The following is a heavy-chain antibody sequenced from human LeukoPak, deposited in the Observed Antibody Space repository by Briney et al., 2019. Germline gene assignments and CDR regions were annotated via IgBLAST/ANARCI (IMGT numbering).Heavy chain of an antibody. V-gene: IGHV3-48*01. D-gene: IGHD3-3*01. CDR1: GFTFSSYW. Sequence: PGGSLRLSCAASGFTFSSYWMSWVRQAPGKGLEWVSYISSSSSTIYYADSVKGRFTISRDNAKNSLYLQMNSLRAEDTAVYYCARDKDFGGLDYWGQGTLVTVSS. CDR3: ARDKDFGGLDY. J-gene: IGHJ4*02. CDR2: ISSSSSTI.